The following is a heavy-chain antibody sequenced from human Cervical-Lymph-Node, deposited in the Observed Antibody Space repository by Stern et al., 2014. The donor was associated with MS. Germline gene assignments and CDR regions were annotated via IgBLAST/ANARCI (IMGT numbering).Heavy chain of an antibody. Sequence: EVQLVESGGGLVQPGGSLRLSCAASGFTFSRYWMHWVRQGPGKGLVWVSRTNEDGRITNYADSVKGRFTVSRDNAKNTLYLEMTGLRADDTAVYYCARDLAGRDDFWGQGTLVTVS. CDR1: GFTFSRYW. J-gene: IGHJ4*02. CDR2: TNEDGRIT. V-gene: IGHV3-74*01. CDR3: ARDLAGRDDF.